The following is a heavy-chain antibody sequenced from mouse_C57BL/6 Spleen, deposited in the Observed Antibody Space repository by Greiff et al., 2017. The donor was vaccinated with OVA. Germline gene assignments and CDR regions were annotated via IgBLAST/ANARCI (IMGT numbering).Heavy chain of an antibody. CDR1: GYTFTSYW. Sequence: QVQLQQPGAELVRPGSSVKLSCKASGYTFTSYWMHWVKQRPIQGLEWIGNIDPSDSETHYNQKFKDKATLTVDKSSSTAYMQLSSLTSEDSAVYYCARSGVRWYFDVWGTGTTVTVSS. V-gene: IGHV1-52*01. CDR2: IDPSDSET. J-gene: IGHJ1*03. CDR3: ARSGVRWYFDV. D-gene: IGHD3-1*01.